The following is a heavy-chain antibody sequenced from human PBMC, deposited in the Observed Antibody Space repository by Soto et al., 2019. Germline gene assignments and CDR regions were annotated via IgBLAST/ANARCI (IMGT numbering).Heavy chain of an antibody. CDR3: AMIEYSSGSDY. CDR1: GGTFSSYP. Sequence: QVQLVQSGAEVKKPGSSVKVSCKASGGTFSSYPITWVRQAPGQGLEWLGGIFPIFGTTNYAQRFEDRVTITADELTSTAYMELSSLRSEDTAVYYCAMIEYSSGSDYWGQGTLVTASS. V-gene: IGHV1-69*01. CDR2: IFPIFGTT. J-gene: IGHJ4*02. D-gene: IGHD6-19*01.